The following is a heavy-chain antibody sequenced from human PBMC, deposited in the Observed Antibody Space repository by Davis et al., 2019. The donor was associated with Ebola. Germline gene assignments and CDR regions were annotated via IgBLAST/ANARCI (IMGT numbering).Heavy chain of an antibody. V-gene: IGHV1-69*05. CDR1: GGTFSSYA. J-gene: IGHJ6*02. CDR2: IIPIFGTA. Sequence: SVKVSCKASGGTFSSYAISWVRQAPGQGLEWMGEIIPIFGTANYAQKLQGRVTMTTDTSTSTAYMELRSLRSDDTAVYYCAREAGVVVIAIPGYYYYYGMDVWGQGTTVTVSS. D-gene: IGHD2-21*01. CDR3: AREAGVVVIAIPGYYYYYGMDV.